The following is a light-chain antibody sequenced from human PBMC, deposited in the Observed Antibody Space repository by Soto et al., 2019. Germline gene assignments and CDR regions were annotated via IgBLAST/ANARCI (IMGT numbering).Light chain of an antibody. V-gene: IGKV1-27*01. CDR2: AAS. CDR1: QGINND. J-gene: IGKJ3*01. Sequence: DIQMTQSPSSLSASVGDRVTITCRARQGINNDLAWYKQKPGKVPNLLIYAASTLESGVPSRFSGSGSGTDFTLTISTLQPEDVATYYCQRYNSAPFTFGPGTKVDIK. CDR3: QRYNSAPFT.